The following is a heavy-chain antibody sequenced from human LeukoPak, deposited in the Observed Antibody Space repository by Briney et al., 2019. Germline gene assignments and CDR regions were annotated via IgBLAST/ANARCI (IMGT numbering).Heavy chain of an antibody. CDR1: EVTFSTYT. Sequence: PGGSLRLSCAASEVTFSTYTITWAGQAPGKGLRWVSSISGSGNYIYYADSLKGRFTISRDNANNLLFLQMSSLRAEDTAVYYCARDRRPYGSGSYYDYWGQGTLVTVSS. J-gene: IGHJ4*02. V-gene: IGHV3-21*06. D-gene: IGHD3-10*01. CDR3: ARDRRPYGSGSYYDY. CDR2: ISGSGNYI.